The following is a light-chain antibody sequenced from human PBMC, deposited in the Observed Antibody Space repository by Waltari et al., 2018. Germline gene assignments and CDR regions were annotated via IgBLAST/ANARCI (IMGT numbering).Light chain of an antibody. CDR2: VNSDGSH. CDR3: QTGGDGTWV. J-gene: IGLJ3*02. CDR1: SGHSSNV. Sequence: SLSASLGASVKLTCTLSSGHSSNVIAWLQQQPEKGPRYLMRVNSDGSHSRGDEIPDRFSGSSSGAERYPTISSLQSEDEADYYCQTGGDGTWVFGGGTKLTVL. V-gene: IGLV4-69*01.